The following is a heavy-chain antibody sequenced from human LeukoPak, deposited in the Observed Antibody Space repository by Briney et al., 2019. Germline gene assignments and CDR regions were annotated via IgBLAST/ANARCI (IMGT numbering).Heavy chain of an antibody. J-gene: IGHJ4*02. V-gene: IGHV3-30*01. Sequence: PGGSLRLSCAASGFTFSSYAMHWVRQAPGKGLEWVAVISYDGSNKYYADSVKGRFTISRNNSKNTLYLQMNSLRAEDTAVYYCARDSILDYWGQETLVTVSS. CDR2: ISYDGSNK. CDR1: GFTFSSYA. CDR3: ARDSILDY.